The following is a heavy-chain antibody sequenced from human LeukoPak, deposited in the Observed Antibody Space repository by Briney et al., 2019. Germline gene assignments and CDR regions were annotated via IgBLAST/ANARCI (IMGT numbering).Heavy chain of an antibody. J-gene: IGHJ4*02. Sequence: PGGSLRLSCAASGFTFSSYSMNWVRQAPGKGLEWVSSISSSSSYIYYADSVKGRFTISRDNAKNSLYLQMNSLRAEDTAVYYCAVDCTNGVCHSLVDYWGQGTLVTVSS. D-gene: IGHD2-8*01. CDR1: GFTFSSYS. CDR2: ISSSSSYI. CDR3: AVDCTNGVCHSLVDY. V-gene: IGHV3-21*01.